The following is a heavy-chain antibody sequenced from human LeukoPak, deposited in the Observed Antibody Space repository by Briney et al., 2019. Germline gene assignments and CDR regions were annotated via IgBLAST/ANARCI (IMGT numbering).Heavy chain of an antibody. Sequence: SETLSLTCAVYGGSFSGYYWNWIRQPPGKGLEWIGEINHGGDTNYNPSLKSRVTISVDTSKKQFSLKVRSVTAAETAVYYCARAEIELQWSGESKPKWFDYWGQGTLVTVSS. CDR2: INHGGDT. CDR3: ARAEIELQWSGESKPKWFDY. CDR1: GGSFSGYY. V-gene: IGHV4-34*01. D-gene: IGHD3-10*01. J-gene: IGHJ4*02.